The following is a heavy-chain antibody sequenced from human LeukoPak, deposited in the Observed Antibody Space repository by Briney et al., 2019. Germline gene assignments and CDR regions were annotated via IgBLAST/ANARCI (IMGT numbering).Heavy chain of an antibody. CDR2: IIPIFGTA. J-gene: IGHJ4*02. CDR3: ARDHTIPDYYFDY. Sequence: SVKVSCKASGGTFSSYAISWVRQAPGQGLEWMGGIIPIFGTANYAQKFQGRVTITADESTSTAYMELSSLRSEDTAVYYCARDHTIPDYYFDYWGQGTLVTVSS. V-gene: IGHV1-69*13. CDR1: GGTFSSYA. D-gene: IGHD3-3*01.